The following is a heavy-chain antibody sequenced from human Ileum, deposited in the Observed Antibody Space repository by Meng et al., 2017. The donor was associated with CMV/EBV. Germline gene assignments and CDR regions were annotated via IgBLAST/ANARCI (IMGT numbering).Heavy chain of an antibody. Sequence: GGSLRLSCAASGFTLSTYWMHWVRQAPGKGLVWVSRINSDGSSITYGDSVKGRFTISRDNAKNTLYLQMNSLRAEDTAVYYCARASTVTTRAYYYSGMDAWGQGTTVTVSS. CDR3: ARASTVTTRAYYYSGMDA. V-gene: IGHV3-74*03. J-gene: IGHJ6*02. CDR2: INSDGSSI. D-gene: IGHD4-11*01. CDR1: GFTLSTYW.